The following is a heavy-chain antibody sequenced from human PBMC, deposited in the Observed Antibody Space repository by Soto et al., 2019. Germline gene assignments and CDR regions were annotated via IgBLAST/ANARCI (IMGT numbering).Heavy chain of an antibody. Sequence: PSETLSLTCTVSGGSISSGGYYWSWIRQHPGKGLEWIGYIYYSGSTYYNPSLKSRVTISVDTSKNQFSLKLSSVTAADTAVYYCARGDYPVAYYFDYWGQGTLVTVSS. CDR1: GGSISSGGYY. J-gene: IGHJ4*02. CDR3: ARGDYPVAYYFDY. D-gene: IGHD4-17*01. V-gene: IGHV4-31*03. CDR2: IYYSGST.